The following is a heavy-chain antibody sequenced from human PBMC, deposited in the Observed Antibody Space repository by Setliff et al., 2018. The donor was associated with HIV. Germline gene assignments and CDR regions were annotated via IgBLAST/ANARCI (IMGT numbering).Heavy chain of an antibody. V-gene: IGHV3-74*01. CDR2: ISNDGSST. CDR3: ARVRTHYYDSSGYWGMDV. Sequence: GGSLRLSCAASGFTFSHYWMHWVRQGPGKGLVWVSRISNDGSSTGYAGSVKGRFTISRDNAKNTLFLEMNSLRAEDTAVYYCARVRTHYYDSSGYWGMDVWGKGTTVTVS. CDR1: GFTFSHYW. J-gene: IGHJ6*03. D-gene: IGHD3-22*01.